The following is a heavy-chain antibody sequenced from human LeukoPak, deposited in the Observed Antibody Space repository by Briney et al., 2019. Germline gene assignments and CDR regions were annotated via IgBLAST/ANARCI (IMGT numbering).Heavy chain of an antibody. Sequence: GAALKISCKTSGCGFSSYWIGWGRRMPGEGGEYMGMIYPADSDTRYSPSFQGQVTISADKSISTAYLQWSRLKASDTAMYYCATSTSGYCSNDSCLFDYWGQGTLVTVSS. D-gene: IGHD2-15*01. J-gene: IGHJ4*02. CDR3: ATSTSGYCSNDSCLFDY. V-gene: IGHV5-51*01. CDR2: IYPADSDT. CDR1: GCGFSSYW.